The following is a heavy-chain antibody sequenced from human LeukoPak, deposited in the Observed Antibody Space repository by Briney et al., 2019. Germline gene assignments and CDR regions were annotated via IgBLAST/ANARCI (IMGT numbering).Heavy chain of an antibody. Sequence: SETLSLTCTVSGGSISSYYWSWIRQPPGKGLEWIGYIYYSGSTNYNPSLKSRVTISVDTSMAQFSLKLSSVTAADTAVYYCARDFYYDYVWGSYRYFDYWGQGTLVTVSS. V-gene: IGHV4-59*12. J-gene: IGHJ4*02. CDR3: ARDFYYDYVWGSYRYFDY. CDR2: IYYSGST. CDR1: GGSISSYY. D-gene: IGHD3-16*02.